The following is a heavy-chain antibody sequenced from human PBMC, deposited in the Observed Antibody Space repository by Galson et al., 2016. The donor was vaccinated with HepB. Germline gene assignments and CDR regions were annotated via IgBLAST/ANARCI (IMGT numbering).Heavy chain of an antibody. Sequence: SLRLSCAASGFMFSSYAMHWVRQAPGKGLEWVANINQGGSEENYVDSMKGRFTISRDNAKNSLFLQINSLRAEDAAVYYCARDLSFGGGSTWYDVMDVWGQGTTVTVSS. CDR1: GFMFSSYA. V-gene: IGHV3-7*05. J-gene: IGHJ6*02. D-gene: IGHD3-10*01. CDR2: INQGGSEE. CDR3: ARDLSFGGGSTWYDVMDV.